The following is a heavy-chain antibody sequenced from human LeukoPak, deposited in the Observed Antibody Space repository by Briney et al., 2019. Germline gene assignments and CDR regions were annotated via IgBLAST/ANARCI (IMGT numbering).Heavy chain of an antibody. Sequence: GGSLRLSCAASGFTFSSYEMNWVRQAPGKGLEWVAVISYDGSNKYYADSVKGRFTISRDNSKNTLYLQMNSLRAEDTAVYYCAKGRRLGELSFVYWGQGTLVTVSS. CDR1: GFTFSSYE. J-gene: IGHJ4*02. D-gene: IGHD3-16*02. CDR3: AKGRRLGELSFVY. V-gene: IGHV3-30*18. CDR2: ISYDGSNK.